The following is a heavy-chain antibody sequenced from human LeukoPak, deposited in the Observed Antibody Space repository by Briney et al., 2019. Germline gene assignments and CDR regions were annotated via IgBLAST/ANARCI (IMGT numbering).Heavy chain of an antibody. CDR1: GYTFTSYG. V-gene: IGHV1-69*05. D-gene: IGHD3-3*01. CDR2: IIPIFGTA. Sequence: SVKVSCKASGYTFTSYGISWVRQAPGQGLEWMGGIIPIFGTANYAQKFQGRVTITTDESTSTAYMELSSLRSEDTAVYYCARAPSGYYTDWGQGTLVTVSS. CDR3: ARAPSGYYTD. J-gene: IGHJ4*02.